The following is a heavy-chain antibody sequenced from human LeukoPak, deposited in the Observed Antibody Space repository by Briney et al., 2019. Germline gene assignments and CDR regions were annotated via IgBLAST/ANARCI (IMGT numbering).Heavy chain of an antibody. V-gene: IGHV1-2*04. CDR1: GYTFTGYY. D-gene: IGHD6-13*01. CDR3: ARGGEAAAGQFDY. Sequence: ASVKVSCKASGYTFTGYYMHWVRQAPGQGLEWMGWINPNSGGTNYAQKFQGWVTMTRDTSISTAYMELSRLRSDDTAVYYCARGGEAAAGQFDYWGQGTLVTVSS. J-gene: IGHJ4*02. CDR2: INPNSGGT.